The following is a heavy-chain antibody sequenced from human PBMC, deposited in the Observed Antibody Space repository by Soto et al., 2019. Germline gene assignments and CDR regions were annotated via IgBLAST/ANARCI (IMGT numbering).Heavy chain of an antibody. CDR3: ARGDEQQLVRGFDY. CDR1: GFTFSSYA. CDR2: ISYDGSNK. Sequence: QVQLVESGGGVVQPGRSLRLSCAASGFTFSSYAMHWVRQAPGKGLEWVAVISYDGSNKYYADSVKGRFTISRDTSKNTLYLQMNSLRAEDTAVYYCARGDEQQLVRGFDYWGQGTLVTVSS. D-gene: IGHD6-13*01. V-gene: IGHV3-30-3*01. J-gene: IGHJ4*02.